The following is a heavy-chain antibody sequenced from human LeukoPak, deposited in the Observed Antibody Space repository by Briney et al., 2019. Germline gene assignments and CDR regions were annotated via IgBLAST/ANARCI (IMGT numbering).Heavy chain of an antibody. CDR3: ASGSYGSGFYYFYYMDV. J-gene: IGHJ6*03. D-gene: IGHD3-10*01. Sequence: GGSLRLSCAASGFTVSSNYMSWIRQAPGKGLEWLSYISGSGDSIYYADSVKGRFTISRDNAKNSVSLQMNSLRAEDTAVYYCASGSYGSGFYYFYYMDVWGKGTTVTVSS. CDR1: GFTVSSNY. V-gene: IGHV3-11*01. CDR2: ISGSGDSI.